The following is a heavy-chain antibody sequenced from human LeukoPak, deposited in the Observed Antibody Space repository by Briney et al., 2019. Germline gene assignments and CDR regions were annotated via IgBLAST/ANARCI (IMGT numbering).Heavy chain of an antibody. Sequence: GASVKVSCKASGYTFGSYGFRWVRQAPGQGLEWMGWINAYNGNTNYAQNFQGRVTMTTDTSTRTAYMVLRSLRSDDTAVYYFAREGRGWAFDIWGQGTMVTVSS. J-gene: IGHJ3*02. CDR3: AREGRGWAFDI. CDR1: GYTFGSYG. D-gene: IGHD2-15*01. V-gene: IGHV1-18*01. CDR2: INAYNGNT.